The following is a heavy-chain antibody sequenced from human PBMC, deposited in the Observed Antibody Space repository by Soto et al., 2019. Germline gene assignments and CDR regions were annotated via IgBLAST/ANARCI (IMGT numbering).Heavy chain of an antibody. CDR3: TRRRRYCSSSSCQPVDYYYYGMDD. J-gene: IGHJ6*01. Sequence: GGSLRLSCAASGFTLSGSAMHWVRQASGKGLEWVGRIRSKANSYATEYAASVKSRFTISRDDAKNTAYLQMSSLKTEDTAVYYCTRRRRYCSSSSCQPVDYYYYGMDDWGQGNTVNVAS. CDR1: GFTLSGSA. D-gene: IGHD2-2*01. CDR2: IRSKANSYAT. V-gene: IGHV3-73*01.